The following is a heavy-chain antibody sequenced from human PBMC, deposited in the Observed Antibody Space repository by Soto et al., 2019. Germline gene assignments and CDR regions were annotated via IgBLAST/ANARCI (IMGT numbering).Heavy chain of an antibody. CDR2: ISGSGGSP. D-gene: IGHD3-22*01. Sequence: EVQLLESGGGLVQPGGSLSLSCAASGFTFSSYAMSWVRQAPGKGLEWVSAISGSGGSPYYADSVKGRFTISRDNSKHTLYLQMNSLRAEDTAVYYCAKKARVVFTPFDYWGQGTLVTVSS. CDR1: GFTFSSYA. CDR3: AKKARVVFTPFDY. J-gene: IGHJ4*02. V-gene: IGHV3-23*01.